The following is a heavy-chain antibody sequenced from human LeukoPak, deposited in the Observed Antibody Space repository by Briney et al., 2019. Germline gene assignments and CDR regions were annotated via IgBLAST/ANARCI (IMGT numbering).Heavy chain of an antibody. D-gene: IGHD1-26*01. V-gene: IGHV1-69*13. J-gene: IGHJ4*02. CDR1: GYTFTSYG. CDR2: IIPIFGTA. CDR3: ARQWELQAPIDC. Sequence: ASVKVSCKASGYTFTSYGISWVRQAPGQGLEWMGGIIPIFGTANYAQKFQGRVTITADESTSTAYMELSSLRSEDTAVYYCARQWELQAPIDCWGQGTLVTVSS.